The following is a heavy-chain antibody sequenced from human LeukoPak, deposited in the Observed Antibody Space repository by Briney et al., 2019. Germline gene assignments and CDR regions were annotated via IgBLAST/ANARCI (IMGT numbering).Heavy chain of an antibody. V-gene: IGHV1-8*01. CDR2: MNPNSGNT. CDR1: GYTFTSYD. Sequence: ASVKVSCKASGYTFTSYDINWVRQATGQGLEWMGWMNPNSGNTGYAQKFQGRVTMTRDTSISTAYMELSRLRSDDTAVYYCARDSAYYGGGDVCGKGTTVTVSS. J-gene: IGHJ6*04. D-gene: IGHD3-10*01. CDR3: ARDSAYYGGGDV.